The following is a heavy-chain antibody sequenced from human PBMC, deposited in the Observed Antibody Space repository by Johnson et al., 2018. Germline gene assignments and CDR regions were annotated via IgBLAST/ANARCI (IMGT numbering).Heavy chain of an antibody. V-gene: IGHV4-59*01. Sequence: QVQLQESGPGLVKPSETLSLTCTVSGGSISSYYWSWIRQPPGKGLEWIGYIYYSGSTNYNPSLKSRVTISVDTSKNQFSLKLSSVTAADTAVYYCARGYCSGGSCYHDAFDIGGQGTMVTVSS. D-gene: IGHD2-15*01. CDR1: GGSISSYY. CDR2: IYYSGST. CDR3: ARGYCSGGSCYHDAFDI. J-gene: IGHJ3*02.